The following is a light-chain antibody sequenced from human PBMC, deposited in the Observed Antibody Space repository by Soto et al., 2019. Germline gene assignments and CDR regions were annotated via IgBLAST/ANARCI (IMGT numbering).Light chain of an antibody. CDR1: SSSIGAGYE. J-gene: IGLJ1*01. V-gene: IGLV1-40*01. CDR2: GNG. CDR3: QSYDKRLTAYV. Sequence: QSVLTQPPSVSGAPGQMVTISWSGTSSSIGAGYEVHWYHQLPGTAPKLVVSGNGNRPSGVPDRLSASKSGTSASLALTGIQAEDERHHYCQSYDKRLTAYVVGTGTKLTVL.